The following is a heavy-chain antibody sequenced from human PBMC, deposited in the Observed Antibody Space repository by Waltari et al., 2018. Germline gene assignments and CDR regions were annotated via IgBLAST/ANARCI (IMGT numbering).Heavy chain of an antibody. CDR3: SSDEIYDSSGDYRW. Sequence: QVQLVQSGAEVKKPGSSVKVSCKASGGTLSSYAISWVRQAPGQGLEWMGGIIPILGTASYAQKFQGRVTITTDESTSTAYMELSSLRSDDTPVYYGSSDEIYDSSGDYRWWGQGTLVTVSS. V-gene: IGHV1-69*05. CDR2: IIPILGTA. J-gene: IGHJ4*02. D-gene: IGHD3-22*01. CDR1: GGTLSSYA.